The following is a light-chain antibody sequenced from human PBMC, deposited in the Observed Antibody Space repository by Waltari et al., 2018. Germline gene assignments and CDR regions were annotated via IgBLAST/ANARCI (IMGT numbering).Light chain of an antibody. CDR1: QSVSKY. J-gene: IGKJ3*01. CDR3: QQRSTWPPFT. Sequence: EIVLTQSPATLSLSPGERATLSCRASQSVSKYLAWYQQKPGQAPRLLIYDASNMATGIPARFSGSGSGTDFILTISSLEPEDFAVYYCQQRSTWPPFTFGPGTTLDI. V-gene: IGKV3-11*01. CDR2: DAS.